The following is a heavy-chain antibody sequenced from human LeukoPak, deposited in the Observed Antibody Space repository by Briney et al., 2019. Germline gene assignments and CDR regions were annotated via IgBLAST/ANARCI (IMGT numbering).Heavy chain of an antibody. CDR1: GFTFSSYA. Sequence: PGGSLRLSCAASGFTFSSYAMSWVRQAPGKGLEWVSAISGSGGSTYYADSVKGRFTISRDNSKNTLYLQMNSLRAEDTAVYYCAKDLEYYYDSSGFSWGQGTLVTVSS. D-gene: IGHD3-22*01. CDR3: AKDLEYYYDSSGFS. J-gene: IGHJ4*02. V-gene: IGHV3-23*01. CDR2: ISGSGGST.